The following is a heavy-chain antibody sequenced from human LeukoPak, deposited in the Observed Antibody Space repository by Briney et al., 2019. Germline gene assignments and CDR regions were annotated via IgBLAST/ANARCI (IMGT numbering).Heavy chain of an antibody. CDR2: IHYSGST. Sequence: SETLSLICTVSGGSISSGSYYWGWIRQSPGKGLEWIGSIHYSGSTYYNLSLKSRVTISVDTSKNQFSLKVKSVNAADTAVYYCARPRASRTYPNDAFDIWGQGTMVTVSS. V-gene: IGHV4-39*01. J-gene: IGHJ3*02. CDR1: GGSISSGSYY. D-gene: IGHD2-2*01. CDR3: ARPRASRTYPNDAFDI.